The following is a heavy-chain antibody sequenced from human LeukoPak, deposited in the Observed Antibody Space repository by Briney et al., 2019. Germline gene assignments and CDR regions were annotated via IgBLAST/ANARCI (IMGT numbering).Heavy chain of an antibody. CDR1: GFTFTSSA. V-gene: IGHV1-58*01. CDR3: AAGGYDFWSGYYPSDY. J-gene: IGHJ4*02. Sequence: ASVKVSCKASGFTFTSSAVQWVRQARGQHLEWIGWIVVGSGNTNYAQKFQERVTITRDMSTSTAYMELSSLRSEDTAVYYCAAGGYDFWSGYYPSDYWGQGALVTVSS. CDR2: IVVGSGNT. D-gene: IGHD3-3*01.